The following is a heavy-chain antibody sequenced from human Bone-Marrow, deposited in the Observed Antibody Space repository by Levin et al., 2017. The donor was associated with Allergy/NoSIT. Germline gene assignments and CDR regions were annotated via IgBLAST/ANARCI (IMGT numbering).Heavy chain of an antibody. CDR2: IYPGDSDA. Sequence: ASVKVSCKVSGYNFMNSWIGWVRQMPGKGLEWMGIIYPGDSDATYSPSFRGQVTISADKSISTAYLHWSSLKASDTAIYYCARTSVDTWLDPWGQGTLVTVSS. D-gene: IGHD2-2*01. CDR3: ARTSVDTWLDP. V-gene: IGHV5-51*01. J-gene: IGHJ5*02. CDR1: GYNFMNSW.